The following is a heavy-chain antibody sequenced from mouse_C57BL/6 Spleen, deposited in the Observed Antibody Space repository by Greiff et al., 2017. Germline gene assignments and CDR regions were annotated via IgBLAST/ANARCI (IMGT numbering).Heavy chain of an antibody. V-gene: IGHV1-80*01. D-gene: IGHD1-1*01. CDR2: IYPGDGDT. CDR1: GYAFSSYW. CDR3: ARKDYYGSSLDY. Sequence: QVQLQQSGAELVKPGASVKISCKASGYAFSSYWMNWVKQRPGKGLEWIGQIYPGDGDTNYNGKFKGKATLTADKSSSTAYMQLSSLTSEDPAVYFCARKDYYGSSLDYWGQGTTLTVSS. J-gene: IGHJ2*01.